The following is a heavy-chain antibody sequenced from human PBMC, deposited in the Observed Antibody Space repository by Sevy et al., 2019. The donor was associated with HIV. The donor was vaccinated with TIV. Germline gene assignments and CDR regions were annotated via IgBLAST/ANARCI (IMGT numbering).Heavy chain of an antibody. V-gene: IGHV3-30*02. CDR1: GFTFSSYG. J-gene: IGHJ6*03. D-gene: IGHD1-26*01. CDR3: AKIFPVGVTFYYYYYMDV. CDR2: IRYDGSNK. Sequence: GESLKISCAASGFTFSSYGMHWVRQAPGKGLEWVAFIRYDGSNKYYADSVKGRFTISRDNSKNTLYLQMNSLRAEDTAVYYWAKIFPVGVTFYYYYYMDVWGKGTTVTVSS.